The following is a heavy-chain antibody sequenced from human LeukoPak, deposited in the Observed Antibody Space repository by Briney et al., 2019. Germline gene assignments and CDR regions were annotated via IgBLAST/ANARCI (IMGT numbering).Heavy chain of an antibody. CDR1: GGSISSYY. CDR2: IYHSGST. J-gene: IGHJ5*02. D-gene: IGHD3-22*01. V-gene: IGHV4-38-2*02. CDR3: ARDRKGATYYYDSSGYSNWFDP. Sequence: SQTLSLTCTVSGGSISSYYWGWIRQPPGKGLGWNGSIYHSGSTYYNPSLKSRVTISVDTSKNQFSLKLSSVTAADTAVYYCARDRKGATYYYDSSGYSNWFDPWGQGTLVTVSS.